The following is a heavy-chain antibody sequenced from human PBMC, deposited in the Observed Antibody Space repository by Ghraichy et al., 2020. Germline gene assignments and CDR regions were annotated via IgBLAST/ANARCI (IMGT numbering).Heavy chain of an antibody. D-gene: IGHD3-10*01. CDR3: MRHDAEGWPRGEGHLDF. V-gene: IGHV4-39*01. CDR1: GTSIYRNTYY. CDR2: VYYTGGK. J-gene: IGHJ4*02. Sequence: SETLSLTCDVSGTSIYRNTYYWGWIRQPPGRGPEGVASVYYTGGKYFNPSLKSRLTISVDTSKDQFSLELASVTVADTAVYYCMRHDAEGWPRGEGHLDFWGPGIPVTVSA.